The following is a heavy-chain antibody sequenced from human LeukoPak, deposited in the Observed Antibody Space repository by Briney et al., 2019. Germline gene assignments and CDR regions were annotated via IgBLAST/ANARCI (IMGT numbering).Heavy chain of an antibody. CDR1: GYSISSGYY. CDR3: ARRDGASYWYFDL. Sequence: PSETLSLTCAVSGYSISSGYYWGWIRQPPGKGLEWIRSIYHSGSTYYNPSLKSRVTISVGTSKNQFSLKLSSVTAADTAVYYCARRDGASYWYFDLWGRGTLVTVSS. J-gene: IGHJ2*01. CDR2: IYHSGST. V-gene: IGHV4-38-2*01. D-gene: IGHD1-26*01.